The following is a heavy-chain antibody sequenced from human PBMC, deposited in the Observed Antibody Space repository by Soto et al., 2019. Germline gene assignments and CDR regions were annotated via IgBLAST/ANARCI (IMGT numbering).Heavy chain of an antibody. Sequence: EVQLVESGGGLVKPGGSLRLSCAASGFTFSSYSMNWVRQAPGKGLEWVSSISSSSSYIYYADSVKGRFTISRDNAKNSLYLQINSLRAEDTAVYYCARGHDIAVAGSGYWGQGTLVTVSS. CDR3: ARGHDIAVAGSGY. CDR1: GFTFSSYS. V-gene: IGHV3-21*01. J-gene: IGHJ4*02. CDR2: ISSSSSYI. D-gene: IGHD6-19*01.